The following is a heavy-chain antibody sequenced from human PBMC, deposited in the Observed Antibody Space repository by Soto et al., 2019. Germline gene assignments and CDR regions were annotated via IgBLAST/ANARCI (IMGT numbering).Heavy chain of an antibody. J-gene: IGHJ3*02. D-gene: IGHD3-9*01. CDR3: ARQAKVYDILTGWEIRGAFDI. CDR2: IYYSGST. CDR1: GGSISSSSYY. V-gene: IGHV4-39*01. Sequence: QLQLQESGPGLVKPSETLSLTCTVSGGSISSSSYYWGWIRQPPGKGLEWIGSIYYSGSTYYNPSLKSRVTISVDTSKNQFSLKLSSVTAADTAVYYCARQAKVYDILTGWEIRGAFDIWGQGTMVTVSS.